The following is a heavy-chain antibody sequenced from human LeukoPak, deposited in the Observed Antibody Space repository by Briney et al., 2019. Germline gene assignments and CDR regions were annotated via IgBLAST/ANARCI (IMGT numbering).Heavy chain of an antibody. J-gene: IGHJ5*02. V-gene: IGHV3-21*04. CDR3: ARTSKPRHSSSFPRLNWFDP. CDR2: ISSSSSYI. Sequence: PGGSLRLSCAASGFTFSSYSMNWVRQAPGKGLEWVSSISSSSSYIYYADSVKGRFTISRDNAKNSLYLQMNSLRSEDTAVYYCARTSKPRHSSSFPRLNWFDPWGQGTLVTVSS. D-gene: IGHD6-13*01. CDR1: GFTFSSYS.